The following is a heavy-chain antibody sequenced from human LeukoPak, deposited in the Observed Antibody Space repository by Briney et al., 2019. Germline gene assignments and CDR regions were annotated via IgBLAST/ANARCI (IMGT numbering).Heavy chain of an antibody. D-gene: IGHD4-23*01. CDR2: ISSSSSTI. CDR3: ARDGADGGNSYYFDY. J-gene: IGHJ4*02. Sequence: GGSLRLSCAASGFTFSSYSMNWVRQAPGKGLEWVSYISSSSSTIYYADSVKGRFTISRDNSKNTLYLQMNSLRAEDTAVYYCARDGADGGNSYYFDYWGQGTLVTVSS. CDR1: GFTFSSYS. V-gene: IGHV3-48*01.